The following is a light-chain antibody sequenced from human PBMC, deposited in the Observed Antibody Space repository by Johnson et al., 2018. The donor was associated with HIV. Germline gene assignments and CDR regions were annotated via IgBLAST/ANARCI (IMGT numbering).Light chain of an antibody. CDR2: DNH. CDR3: GKWDTSLSAGV. J-gene: IGLJ1*01. Sequence: QSVLTQPPSVSAAPGQKVTISCSGSSSNIGNNDVSWYQQLPGTAPKLLIYDNHKRPSGIPDRFSGSKSGTSATLGITGLQTGDEADYYCGKWDTSLSAGVFGTGTKVTVL. V-gene: IGLV1-51*01. CDR1: SSNIGNND.